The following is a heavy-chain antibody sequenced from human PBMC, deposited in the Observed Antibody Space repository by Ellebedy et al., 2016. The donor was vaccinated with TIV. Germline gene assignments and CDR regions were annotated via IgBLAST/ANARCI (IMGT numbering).Heavy chain of an antibody. CDR2: MNGDGNER. D-gene: IGHD1-1*01. Sequence: GESLKISCAASGFTFTDYYMAWLRQAPGQGLEWVANMNGDGNERYYVDSVEGRFTISRDKTRNSLYLQMNSLRADDTAVYYCTKDGSGTMNFWGQGPWSPSPQ. V-gene: IGHV3-7*01. CDR3: TKDGSGTMNF. CDR1: GFTFTDYY. J-gene: IGHJ4*02.